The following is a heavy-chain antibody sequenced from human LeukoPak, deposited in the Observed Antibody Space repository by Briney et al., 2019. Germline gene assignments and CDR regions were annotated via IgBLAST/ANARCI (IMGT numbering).Heavy chain of an antibody. CDR1: GFTFSSYS. J-gene: IGHJ4*02. CDR3: ARDMVGPFDY. CDR2: ISSSSSTI. Sequence: GGSLRLSCAASGFTFSSYSMNWVRQAPGKGLEWVSYISSSSSTIYYADSVKGRFTISRDNAKNSLYLQMNSLRAEDTAVYYCARDMVGPFDYWGQGTLVTVS. V-gene: IGHV3-48*01. D-gene: IGHD3-10*01.